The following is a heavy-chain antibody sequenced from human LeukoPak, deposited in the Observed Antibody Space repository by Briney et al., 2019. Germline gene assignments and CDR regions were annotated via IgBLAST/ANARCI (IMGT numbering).Heavy chain of an antibody. CDR3: ARDRVWTVLY. J-gene: IGHJ4*02. Sequence: GGSLRLSCAASGFTFSSYSMSWVRQAPGKGLDWVANINQDGSEKYYVDSVKGRFTISRDNAKNSLYLQMNSLRAEDTAVYYCARDRVWTVLYWGQGTLVTVSS. CDR1: GFTFSSYS. D-gene: IGHD6-13*01. V-gene: IGHV3-7*01. CDR2: INQDGSEK.